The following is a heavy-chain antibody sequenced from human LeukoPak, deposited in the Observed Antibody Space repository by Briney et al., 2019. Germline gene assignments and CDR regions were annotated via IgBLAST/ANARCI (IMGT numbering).Heavy chain of an antibody. CDR1: GDSVSRDTFY. J-gene: IGHJ5*02. CDR2: IYYTGST. Sequence: SETLSLTCSVSGDSVSRDTFYWSWIRQPPGKGLEWIAYIYYTGSTKYSPSLKSRVTISMDTSKNQFSLKVNSVTAADTAVYYCARTGYCTGGSCYGGYFDPWGQGTLVSVSS. D-gene: IGHD2-15*01. V-gene: IGHV4-61*01. CDR3: ARTGYCTGGSCYGGYFDP.